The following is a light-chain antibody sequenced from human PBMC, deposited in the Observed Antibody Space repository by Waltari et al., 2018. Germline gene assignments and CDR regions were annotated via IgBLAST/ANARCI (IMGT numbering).Light chain of an antibody. Sequence: SSELTQDPAVSVALGQTVRITCQGDSLRTSSASWYQQKSGQAPVLVLFGKNKRPPGIPDRFSGYDSETTTSLTITGAQAEDEADYYCSSRDSSASHVLFGRGTRLTVL. J-gene: IGLJ2*01. CDR2: GKN. CDR1: SLRTSS. CDR3: SSRDSSASHVL. V-gene: IGLV3-19*01.